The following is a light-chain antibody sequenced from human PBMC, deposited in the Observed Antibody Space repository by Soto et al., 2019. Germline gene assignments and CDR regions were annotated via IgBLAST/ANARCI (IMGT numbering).Light chain of an antibody. J-gene: IGKJ2*01. V-gene: IGKV3-15*01. CDR2: GTS. CDR3: QQYNKWPYT. CDR1: QSVGRN. Sequence: EIVMTQSPVALSVSPGESAALSCRASQSVGRNFAWYQQRPGQAPRVLIYGTSTRATVVPARFSGSGSGTDIHLTISSLQSEDFAVYYRQQYNKWPYTFGQGTRLEIK.